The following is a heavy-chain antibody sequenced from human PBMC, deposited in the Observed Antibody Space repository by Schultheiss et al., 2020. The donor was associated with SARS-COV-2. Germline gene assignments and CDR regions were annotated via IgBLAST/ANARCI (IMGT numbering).Heavy chain of an antibody. CDR3: ARQTAGSDYDSSGYYRRALDY. D-gene: IGHD3-22*01. J-gene: IGHJ4*02. V-gene: IGHV4-59*08. CDR1: GGSISSYY. CDR2: IYYSGST. Sequence: SETLSLTCTVSGGSISSYYWSWIRQPPGKGLEWIGYIYYSGSTYYNPSLKSRVTISVDTSKNQFSLKLSSVTAADTAVYYCARQTAGSDYDSSGYYRRALDYWGQGTLVTVSS.